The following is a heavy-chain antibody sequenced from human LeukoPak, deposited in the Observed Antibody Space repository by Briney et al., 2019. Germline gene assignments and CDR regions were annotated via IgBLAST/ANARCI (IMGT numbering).Heavy chain of an antibody. CDR1: GGSISSSSYY. J-gene: IGHJ5*02. Sequence: PSETLSLTCTVSGGSISSSSYYWGWLRQPPGKGLEWIGSIYYSGSTNYNPSLKSRVTISVDTSKNQFSLKLSSVTAADTAVYYCARSYYYDFWSGYYSGELFDPWGQGTLVTVSS. CDR3: ARSYYYDFWSGYYSGELFDP. D-gene: IGHD3-3*01. CDR2: IYYSGST. V-gene: IGHV4-39*07.